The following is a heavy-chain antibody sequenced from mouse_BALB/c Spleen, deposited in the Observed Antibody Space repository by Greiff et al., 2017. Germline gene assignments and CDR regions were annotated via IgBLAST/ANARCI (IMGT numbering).Heavy chain of an antibody. V-gene: IGHV1S127*01. CDR1: GYTFTSYW. CDR3: ARSGGYYDYDDGLDY. CDR2: IDPSNSET. J-gene: IGHJ4*01. D-gene: IGHD2-4*01. Sequence: QVHVKQSGPELVRPGASVKMSCKASGYTFTSYWMHWVKQRPGQGLEWIGMIDPSNSETRLNQKFKDKATLNVDKSSNTAYMQLSSLTSEDSAVYYCARSGGYYDYDDGLDYWGQGTSVTVSS.